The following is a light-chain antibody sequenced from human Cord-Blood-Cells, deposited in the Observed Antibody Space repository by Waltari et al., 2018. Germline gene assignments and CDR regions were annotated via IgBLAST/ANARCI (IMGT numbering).Light chain of an antibody. CDR2: DAS. Sequence: DIQMTQSPSTLSASVGDRVTITCRASQSISSWLAWYQQKPGKAPKLLIDDASSLESGGPSRVSGRGSGTEFTLTISSLQPDDFATYYCQQYNSYSWTFGQGTKVEIK. J-gene: IGKJ1*01. V-gene: IGKV1-5*01. CDR1: QSISSW. CDR3: QQYNSYSWT.